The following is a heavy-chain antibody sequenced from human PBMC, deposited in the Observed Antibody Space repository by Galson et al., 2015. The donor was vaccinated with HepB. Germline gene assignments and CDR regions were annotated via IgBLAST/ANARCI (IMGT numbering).Heavy chain of an antibody. CDR3: ARSTTVVNPDLASRSSHGKDV. D-gene: IGHD4-23*01. CDR2: IDWDDDK. Sequence: PALVKPTQTLTLTCTFSGFSLSTSGMCVSWIRQPPGKALEWLALIDWDDDKYYSTSLKTRLTISKDTSKNQVVLTMTNMDPVDTATYYCARSTTVVNPDLASRSSHGKDVWSQGTTVTVSS. V-gene: IGHV2-70*01. J-gene: IGHJ6*02. CDR1: GFSLSTSGMC.